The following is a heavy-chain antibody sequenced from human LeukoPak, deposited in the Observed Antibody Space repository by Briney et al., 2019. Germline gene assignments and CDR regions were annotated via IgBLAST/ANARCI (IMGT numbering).Heavy chain of an antibody. CDR1: GGTFSSYA. Sequence: GSSVKVSCKASGGTFSSYAISWVRQAPGQGLEWMGGIIPIFGTANYAQKFQGRLTITADKSTSTAYMELGSLRSEDTAVYYCARLSAETGGYWGQGTLVTVSS. D-gene: IGHD3-10*01. CDR2: IIPIFGTA. CDR3: ARLSAETGGY. V-gene: IGHV1-69*06. J-gene: IGHJ4*02.